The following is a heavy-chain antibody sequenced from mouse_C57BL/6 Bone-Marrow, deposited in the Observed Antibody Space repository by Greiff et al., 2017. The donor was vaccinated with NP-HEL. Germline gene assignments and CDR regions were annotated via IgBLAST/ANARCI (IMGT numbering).Heavy chain of an antibody. V-gene: IGHV3-5*01. CDR3: ARDGGNYSYYFDY. J-gene: IGHJ2*01. D-gene: IGHD1-1*02. CDR1: GISITTGNYR. Sequence: EVKLQESGPGLVKPSQTVFLTCTVTGISITTGNYRWSWIRQFPGNKLEWIGYIYYSGTITYNPSLTSRTTITRDTPKNQFFLEMNSLTAEDTATYDCARDGGNYSYYFDYWGQGTTLTVSS. CDR2: IYYSGTI.